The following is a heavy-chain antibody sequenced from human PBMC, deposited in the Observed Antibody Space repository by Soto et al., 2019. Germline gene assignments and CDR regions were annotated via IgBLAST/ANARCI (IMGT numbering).Heavy chain of an antibody. V-gene: IGHV3-30-3*01. J-gene: IGHJ4*02. D-gene: IGHD3-10*01. CDR3: ARDLTGGGDY. CDR1: GFTFSSYA. Sequence: QVQLVESGGGVVQPGRSLRLSCAASGFTFSSYAMHWVRQAPGKGLEWVAVISYDGSNKYYADSVKGRFTISRDNSKNTLYLQMNSLGAEDTAVYYCARDLTGGGDYWGQGTLVTVSS. CDR2: ISYDGSNK.